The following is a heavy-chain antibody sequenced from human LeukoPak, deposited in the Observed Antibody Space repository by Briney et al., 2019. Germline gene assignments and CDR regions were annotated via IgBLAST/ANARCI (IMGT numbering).Heavy chain of an antibody. CDR3: AREIRRDHFDY. J-gene: IGHJ4*02. CDR2: IYTSGST. CDR1: GGSISSGSYY. Sequence: PSQTLSLTCTVSGGSISSGSYYWSWIRQPAGKGLEWIGRIYTSGSTNYNPSLKSRVTISVDTSKNQFSLKLSSVTAADTAVYYCAREIRRDHFDYWGQGTLVTVSS. D-gene: IGHD5-24*01. V-gene: IGHV4-61*02.